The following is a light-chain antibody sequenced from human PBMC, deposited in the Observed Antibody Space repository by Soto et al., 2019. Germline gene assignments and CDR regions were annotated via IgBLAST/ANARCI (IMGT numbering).Light chain of an antibody. CDR1: QSVSHNN. CDR2: GAS. V-gene: IGKV3-20*01. CDR3: QQYGSSPRT. J-gene: IGKJ1*01. Sequence: EIVLTQSPGTLSLSPGERATLSCRASQSVSHNNLAWYQQRPGQAPRLLIYGASRGATGIPDRFSGVGSGTDFTLIISRLEPEDFAVYYCQQYGSSPRTFGQGTKVEIK.